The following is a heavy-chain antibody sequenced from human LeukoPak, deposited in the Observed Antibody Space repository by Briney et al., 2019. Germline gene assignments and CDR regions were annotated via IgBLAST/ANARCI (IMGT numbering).Heavy chain of an antibody. CDR1: GFTFSSYW. CDR2: INSDGSST. J-gene: IGHJ4*02. V-gene: IGHV3-74*01. D-gene: IGHD2-15*01. CDR3: VSSYCSGGSCYSASGY. Sequence: GGSLRLSCAASGFTFSSYWMHWVRQAPGKGLVWVSRINSDGSSTSYADSVKGRFTISRGNAKNTLYLQMNSLRAEDTAVYYCVSSYCSGGSCYSASGYWGQGTLVTVSS.